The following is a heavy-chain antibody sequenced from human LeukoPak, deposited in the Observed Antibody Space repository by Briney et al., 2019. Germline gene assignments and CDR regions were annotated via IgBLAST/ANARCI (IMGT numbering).Heavy chain of an antibody. Sequence: SVKVSCKASGGTFSSYAISWVRQAPGQGLEWMGGIIPIFGTANYAQKFQGRVTITADKSTSTAYMELSSLRSEDTAVYYCARGLMAAAGAFDYWGQGTLVTVSS. D-gene: IGHD6-13*01. V-gene: IGHV1-69*06. CDR2: IIPIFGTA. CDR3: ARGLMAAAGAFDY. J-gene: IGHJ4*02. CDR1: GGTFSSYA.